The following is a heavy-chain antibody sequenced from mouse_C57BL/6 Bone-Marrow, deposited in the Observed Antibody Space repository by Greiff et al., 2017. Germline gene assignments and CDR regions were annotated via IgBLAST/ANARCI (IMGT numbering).Heavy chain of an antibody. CDR2: LYPNSGGT. V-gene: IGHV1-26*01. Sequence: VQPQQSGPELVKPGASVKISCKASGYTFTDYYMNWVKQSHGKSLEWIGDLYPNSGGTSYNQKFKGKATLTVDKSYSPAYMQLRSLTSENSAVCCFARAYYGSSYAYWGQGTLVTVSA. D-gene: IGHD1-1*01. CDR3: ARAYYGSSYAY. CDR1: GYTFTDYY. J-gene: IGHJ3*01.